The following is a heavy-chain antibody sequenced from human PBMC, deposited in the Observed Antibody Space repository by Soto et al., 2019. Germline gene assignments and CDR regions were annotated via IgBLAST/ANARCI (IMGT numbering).Heavy chain of an antibody. CDR3: ARHLRTMYFDY. J-gene: IGHJ4*02. D-gene: IGHD2-2*01. CDR2: IYYSGST. CDR1: GGSISSSSYY. V-gene: IGHV4-39*01. Sequence: SETLSLTCTVSGGSISSSSYYWGWIRQPPGKGLEWIGSIYYSGSTYYNPSLKSRVTISVDTSKNQFSLKLSSVTAADTAVYYCARHLRTMYFDYWGQGTLLTVSS.